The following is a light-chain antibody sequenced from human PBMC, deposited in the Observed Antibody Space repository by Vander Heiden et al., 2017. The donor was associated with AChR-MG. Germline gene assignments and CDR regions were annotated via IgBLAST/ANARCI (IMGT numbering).Light chain of an antibody. CDR1: SGHSSYA. Sequence: QLVLTQSPSASASLGASVKLTCTLSSGHSSYAIAWHQQQPEKGPQVLMKVNSDGSHSKGDGIPDRFSGSSSGAERYLTISSLQSEDEGDYYCQTGGTGIHVVFGGGTKLTVL. V-gene: IGLV4-69*02. CDR2: VNSDGSH. J-gene: IGLJ2*01. CDR3: QTGGTGIHVV.